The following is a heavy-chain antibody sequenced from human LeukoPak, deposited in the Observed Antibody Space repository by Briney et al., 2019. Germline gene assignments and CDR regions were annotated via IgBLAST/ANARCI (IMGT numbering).Heavy chain of an antibody. V-gene: IGHV3-49*04. CDR2: TRRQKCGGTV. CDR1: GLMFDDYS. J-gene: IGHJ5*02. D-gene: IGHD1-1*01. CDR3: VGLFTGLWSDLAP. Sequence: GRSLRLSCTGSGLMFDDYSISWVRQAPGKGLEGVGLTRRQKCGGTVHYAASVRGRFTISRDDSKSAAYLQMDRLKRADTDTYYCVGLFTGLWSDLAPWGEGTLVIVSS.